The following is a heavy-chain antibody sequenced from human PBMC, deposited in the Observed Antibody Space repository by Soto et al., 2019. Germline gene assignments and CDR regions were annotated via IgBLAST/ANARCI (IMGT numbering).Heavy chain of an antibody. D-gene: IGHD1-26*01. J-gene: IGHJ1*01. CDR3: AKSQSGSFFAAFDL. V-gene: IGHV3-23*05. CDR2: IFGHGSTK. Sequence: GGTLRLSCAASGFTFSSDVMNWVRQTPGKGLEWLASIFGHGSTKYYAHPVKSSLPISKDNPKKTLHLQLNSLRAEDTALFYCAKSQSGSFFAAFDLWGQGYLVTVSS. CDR1: GFTFSSDV.